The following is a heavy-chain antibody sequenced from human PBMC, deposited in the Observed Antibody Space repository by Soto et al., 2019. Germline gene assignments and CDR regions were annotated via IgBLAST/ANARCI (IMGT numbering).Heavy chain of an antibody. J-gene: IGHJ4*02. Sequence: GGSLRLSCAASGFTFSSYAMSWVRQAPGKGQEWVSAISGSGGSTYYADSVKGRFTISRDNSKNTLYLQMNSLRAEDTAVYYCAMSRYSSSWYTYWGQGTLVTVSS. V-gene: IGHV3-23*01. D-gene: IGHD6-13*01. CDR3: AMSRYSSSWYTY. CDR1: GFTFSSYA. CDR2: ISGSGGST.